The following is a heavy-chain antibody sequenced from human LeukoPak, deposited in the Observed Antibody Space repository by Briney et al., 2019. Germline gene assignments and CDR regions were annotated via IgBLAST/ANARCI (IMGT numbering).Heavy chain of an antibody. D-gene: IGHD6-19*01. CDR1: GFTFSSYG. V-gene: IGHV3-33*01. CDR2: IWYDGSNK. CDR3: ARDSSRYRSGWEYFDC. J-gene: IGHJ4*02. Sequence: GGSLRLSCAASGFTFSSYGMHWVRQAPGKGLEWVAVIWYDGSNKYYADSVKGRFTISRDNSKNTLYLQMNSLRAEDTAVYYCARDSSRYRSGWEYFDCWGQGTLVTV.